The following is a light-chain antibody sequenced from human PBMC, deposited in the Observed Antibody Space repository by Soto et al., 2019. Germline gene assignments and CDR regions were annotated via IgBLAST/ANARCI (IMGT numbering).Light chain of an antibody. J-gene: IGKJ4*01. V-gene: IGKV3-20*01. Sequence: ETVLTQSPGTLSLSPGDRATLSCSASQSVGSSYLAWYQQKPGQAPRLLIYGASNRATGMPDRFSGSGSGTDFTLSISRLEPEDFAVYYCQQYGNSPLTFGGGTKV. CDR1: QSVGSSY. CDR2: GAS. CDR3: QQYGNSPLT.